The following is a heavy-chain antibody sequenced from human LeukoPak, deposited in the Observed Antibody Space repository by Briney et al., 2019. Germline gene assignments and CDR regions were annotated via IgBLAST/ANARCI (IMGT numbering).Heavy chain of an antibody. CDR1: GFTFSSYA. CDR3: ARDLGGSNWSLRAFDI. CDR2: ISYDGSNK. Sequence: GRSLRLSCAASGFTFSSYAMHWVRQAPGKGLEWVAVISYDGSNKYYADSVKGRFTISRDNAKNSLYLQMNSLRAEDTAVYYCARDLGGSNWSLRAFDIWGQGTMVTVSS. J-gene: IGHJ3*02. D-gene: IGHD6-13*01. V-gene: IGHV3-30-3*01.